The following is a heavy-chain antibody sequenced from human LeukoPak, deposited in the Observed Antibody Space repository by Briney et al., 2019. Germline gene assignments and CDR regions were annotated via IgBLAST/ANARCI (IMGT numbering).Heavy chain of an antibody. D-gene: IGHD3-22*01. Sequence: SETLSLTCTVSGGSISGSNSYGGWIRQPPGKGLEWIGYIYYSGSTYYNPSLKSRVTISVDTSKNQFSLKLSSVTAADTAVYYCARDPVYYYDSSGYDQVLYWGQGTLVTVSS. CDR1: GGSISGSNSY. V-gene: IGHV4-30-4*08. CDR3: ARDPVYYYDSSGYDQVLY. J-gene: IGHJ4*02. CDR2: IYYSGST.